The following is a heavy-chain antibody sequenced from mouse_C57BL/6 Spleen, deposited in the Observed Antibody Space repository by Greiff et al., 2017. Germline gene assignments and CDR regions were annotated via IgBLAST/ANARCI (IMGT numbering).Heavy chain of an antibody. D-gene: IGHD1-1*01. V-gene: IGHV5-17*01. CDR3: ARGLFHDY. Sequence: EVKLMESGGGLVKPGGSLKLSCAASGFTFSDYGMHWVRQAPEKGLEWVAYISSGSSTIYYADTVKGRFTISRDNAKNTLFLQMTSLRSADTAMYYCARGLFHDYWGQGTTLTVSS. J-gene: IGHJ2*01. CDR1: GFTFSDYG. CDR2: ISSGSSTI.